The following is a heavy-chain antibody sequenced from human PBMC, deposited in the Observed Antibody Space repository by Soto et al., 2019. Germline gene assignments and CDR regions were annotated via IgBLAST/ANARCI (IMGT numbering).Heavy chain of an antibody. V-gene: IGHV1-8*01. D-gene: IGHD1-26*01. J-gene: IGHJ6*03. CDR1: GYTFTSYE. CDR2: MNPNSGNT. Sequence: GASVKVSCKASGYTFTSYEINWVRQATGQGLEWMGWMNPNSGNTGYAQKFQGRVTMTRNTSISTAYMELSSLRSEDTAVYYCARAAAGSIGSYYYYYYMDVWGKGTTVTVSS. CDR3: ARAAAGSIGSYYYYYYMDV.